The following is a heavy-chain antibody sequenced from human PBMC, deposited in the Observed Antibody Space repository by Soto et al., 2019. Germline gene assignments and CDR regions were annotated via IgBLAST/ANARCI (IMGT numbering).Heavy chain of an antibody. CDR2: MSYSGNTI. D-gene: IGHD2-15*01. CDR3: ARGVEMATLSVRYYFDY. CDR1: GFTFSISE. V-gene: IGHV3-48*03. J-gene: IGHJ4*01. Sequence: GGSRRLSWAASGFTFSISEMTWARQAPGKGLEWLAFMSYSGNTIYYADSVRGRFTISRDNARNSLFLQMDSLRAEDTAVYYCARGVEMATLSVRYYFDYWGHGTLVPVSS.